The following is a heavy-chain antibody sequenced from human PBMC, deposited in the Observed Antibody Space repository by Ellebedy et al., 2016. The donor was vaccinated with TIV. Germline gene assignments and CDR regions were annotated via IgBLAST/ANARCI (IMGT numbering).Heavy chain of an antibody. D-gene: IGHD5-24*01. Sequence: GESLKISCAAFGFSFSSYSMNWVRQAPGKGLEWVSSISSSSSYIYYADSVKGRFTISRDNAKNSLYLQMNSLRVEDTAVYYCARQSQKMATIPGDLGYWGQGTLVTVSS. CDR3: ARQSQKMATIPGDLGY. V-gene: IGHV3-21*01. CDR1: GFSFSSYS. CDR2: ISSSSSYI. J-gene: IGHJ4*02.